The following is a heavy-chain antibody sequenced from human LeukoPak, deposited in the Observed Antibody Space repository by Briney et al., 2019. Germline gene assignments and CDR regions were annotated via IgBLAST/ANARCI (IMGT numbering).Heavy chain of an antibody. V-gene: IGHV1-8*01. D-gene: IGHD3-22*01. CDR1: GYTFTSYD. Sequence: GASVKVSCKASGYTFTSYDINWVRQATGQGLEWMGWMNPNNSNTGYAQKFQGRVIMTRDTSIATAYMELSSLRSEDTAVYYCASTYYYDSSGYNFDYWGQGTLVTVSS. CDR2: MNPNNSNT. J-gene: IGHJ4*02. CDR3: ASTYYYDSSGYNFDY.